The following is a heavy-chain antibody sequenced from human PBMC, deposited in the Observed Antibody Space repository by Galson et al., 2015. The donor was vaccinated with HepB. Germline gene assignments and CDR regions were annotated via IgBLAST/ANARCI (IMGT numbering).Heavy chain of an antibody. Sequence: SVKVSCKASGYSFTSNGISWVRQAPGQGLEWLGWISINSGSTRYAERFQGRVTLTRDSSTSTIYMEVSSLRSDDTAVYYCARETPDTYYFDYWGQGTLVTVSS. CDR1: GYSFTSNG. D-gene: IGHD2-15*01. J-gene: IGHJ4*02. CDR2: ISINSGST. V-gene: IGHV1-18*04. CDR3: ARETPDTYYFDY.